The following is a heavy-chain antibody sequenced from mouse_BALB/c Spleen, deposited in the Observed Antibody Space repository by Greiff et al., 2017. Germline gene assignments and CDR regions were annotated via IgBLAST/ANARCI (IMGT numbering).Heavy chain of an antibody. CDR1: GFNIKDYY. CDR2: IDPENGNT. D-gene: IGHD1-1*01. CDR3: ARVYYYYFDY. V-gene: IGHV14-1*02. Sequence: VQLKQSGAELVRPGALVKLSCKASGFNIKDYYMHWVKQRPEQGLEWIGWIDPENGNTIYDPKFQGKASITADTSSNTAYLQLSSLTSEDTAVYYCARVYYYYFDYWGQGTTLTVSS. J-gene: IGHJ2*01.